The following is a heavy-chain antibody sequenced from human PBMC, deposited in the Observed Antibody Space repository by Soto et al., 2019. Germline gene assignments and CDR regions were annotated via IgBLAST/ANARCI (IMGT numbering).Heavy chain of an antibody. D-gene: IGHD2-15*01. CDR2: IKSKTDGGTT. CDR3: TTDRSPATVVD. J-gene: IGHJ4*02. V-gene: IGHV3-15*01. Sequence: GGSLRLSCAASGLTFSNAWMSWVPQAPGKGLEWVGRIKSKTDGGTTDYAAPVKGRFTISRDDSKNTLYLQMNSLKTEDTAVYYGTTDRSPATVVDWGQGTLVDVFS. CDR1: GLTFSNAW.